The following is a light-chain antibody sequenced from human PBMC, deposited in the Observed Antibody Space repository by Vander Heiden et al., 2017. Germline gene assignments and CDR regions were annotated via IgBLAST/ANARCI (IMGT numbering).Light chain of an antibody. CDR1: QSVSSSY. CDR2: GAS. V-gene: IGKV3-20*01. J-gene: IGKJ1*01. Sequence: LTLTHDPGTLSLSPGERATLSCRASQSVSSSYLAWQQQKPGQAPRLLIYGASSRATGPPDRFSGSAYGTDSTLTSSMREPEDSAVYYCQQDGSSPAWTFGQGTKVEIK. CDR3: QQDGSSPAWT.